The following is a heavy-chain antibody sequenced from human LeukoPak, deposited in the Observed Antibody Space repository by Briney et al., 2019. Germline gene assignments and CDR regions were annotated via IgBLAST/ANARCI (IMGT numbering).Heavy chain of an antibody. V-gene: IGHV3-33*01. CDR2: ILNDGSQE. D-gene: IGHD3-22*01. J-gene: IGHJ4*02. CDR1: GFTFSSYG. CDR3: ARDLRRFDSSPFDY. Sequence: GGSLRLSCAASGFTFSSYGMHWVRQAPGKGLEWVAVILNDGSQEKYADSVKGRFTISRDNSKNTLFLQMNSLRAEDTAVYYCARDLRRFDSSPFDYWGQGTLVTVSS.